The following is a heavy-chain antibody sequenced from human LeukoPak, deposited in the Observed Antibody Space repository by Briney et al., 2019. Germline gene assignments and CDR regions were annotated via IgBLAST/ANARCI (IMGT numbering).Heavy chain of an antibody. CDR2: INSDGSTT. Sequence: GGSLRLSCAASGFTFSSYWMHWVRQAPGKGLMWVSRINSDGSTTSYADSVKGRFTISRDNAKKSLYLQMNSLRAEDAAVYYCARVGDFWSGYWDYWGQGTLVTVSS. V-gene: IGHV3-74*01. CDR1: GFTFSSYW. J-gene: IGHJ4*02. CDR3: ARVGDFWSGYWDY. D-gene: IGHD3-3*01.